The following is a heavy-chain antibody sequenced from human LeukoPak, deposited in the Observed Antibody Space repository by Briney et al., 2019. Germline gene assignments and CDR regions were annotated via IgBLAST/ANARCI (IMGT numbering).Heavy chain of an antibody. D-gene: IGHD3-10*01. CDR2: IYWNDDK. J-gene: IGHJ4*02. Sequence: SGPTLVNPTQTLTLTCTFSGFSLSTSGVGVGWIRQPPGKALEWLALIYWNDDKRYSPSLKSRLTITKDTSKNQVVLTMTNMDPVDTATYYCARRGMVRGVIAGNYFDYWGQGTLVTVSS. CDR1: GFSLSTSGVG. V-gene: IGHV2-5*01. CDR3: ARRGMVRGVIAGNYFDY.